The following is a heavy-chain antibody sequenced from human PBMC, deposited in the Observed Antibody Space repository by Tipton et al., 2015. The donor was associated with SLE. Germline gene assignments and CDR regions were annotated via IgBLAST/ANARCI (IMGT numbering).Heavy chain of an antibody. D-gene: IGHD2-21*01. CDR1: GGSFSGYY. J-gene: IGHJ5*02. Sequence: LRLSCAVYGGSFSGYYWSWIRQPPGKGLEWIGEINHSGNTNYNSSLKSRVAISIDTSKNQFSLKLSSVTAADTAVYYCARHRLAGLLKVWFDPWGQGTLVTVSS. CDR2: INHSGNT. V-gene: IGHV4-34*01. CDR3: ARHRLAGLLKVWFDP.